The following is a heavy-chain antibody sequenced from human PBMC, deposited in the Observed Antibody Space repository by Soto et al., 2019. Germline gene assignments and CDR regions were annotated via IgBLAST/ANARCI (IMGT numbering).Heavy chain of an antibody. J-gene: IGHJ6*02. V-gene: IGHV4-4*02. CDR2: IYHSGNT. CDR1: GGSISSSNW. Sequence: QVKLQESGPGLVKPSGTLSLTCAVSGGSISSSNWWSWVRQPPGKGLEWIAEIYHSGNTNYNPSLKSRVTISIDKSKSQFALKVTSVNAADTAVYYCARDPAGLDAIDVWGQGTPVTVSS. CDR3: ARDPAGLDAIDV.